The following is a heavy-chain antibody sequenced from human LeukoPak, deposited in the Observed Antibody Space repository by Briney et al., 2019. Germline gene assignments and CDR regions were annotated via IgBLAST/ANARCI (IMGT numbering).Heavy chain of an antibody. J-gene: IGHJ4*02. Sequence: SETLSLTCTVSGGSTSSDYWSWIRQSPGKGLEWVGYVYNSGDTGKNPSLKSRVTILLDTSKNQCSLKLSSVTAADTAVYYCARDSYDSSGYYYFDYWGQGTLVTVSS. CDR2: VYNSGDT. V-gene: IGHV4-59*12. D-gene: IGHD3-22*01. CDR3: ARDSYDSSGYYYFDY. CDR1: GGSTSSDY.